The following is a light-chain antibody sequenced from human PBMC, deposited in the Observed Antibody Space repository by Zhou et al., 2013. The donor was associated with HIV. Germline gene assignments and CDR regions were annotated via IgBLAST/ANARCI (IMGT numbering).Light chain of an antibody. CDR1: QGIGNS. J-gene: IGKJ2*01. V-gene: IGKV1-27*01. CDR2: SAS. Sequence: DIQMTQSPSSLSASVRDRVTITCRASQGIGNSLAWYQQKPGKVPKLLIYSASTLQSGVPSRFSGSGSGTEFTLTISSLQPDDFGTYYCQQCNSYPYTFGQGTKLEIK. CDR3: QQCNSYPYT.